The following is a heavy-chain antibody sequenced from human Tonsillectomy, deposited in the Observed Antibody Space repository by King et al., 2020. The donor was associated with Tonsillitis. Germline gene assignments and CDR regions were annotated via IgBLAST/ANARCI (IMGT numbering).Heavy chain of an antibody. CDR1: GGSISSSSYY. V-gene: IGHV4-39*01. CDR2: IYYSGST. CDR3: ARRYYYDSSGYDY. D-gene: IGHD3-22*01. Sequence: QLQESGPGLVKPSETLSLTCTVSGGSISSSSYYWGWIRQPPGKGLEWIGSIYYSGSTYYNPSLKSRVTISVDTSKNQFSLKLSPVTAADTAVYYCARRYYYDSSGYDYWGQGTLVTVSS. J-gene: IGHJ4*02.